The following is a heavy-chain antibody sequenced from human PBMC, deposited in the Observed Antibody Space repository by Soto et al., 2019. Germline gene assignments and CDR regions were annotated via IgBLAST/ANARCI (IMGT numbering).Heavy chain of an antibody. CDR2: INHSGST. V-gene: IGHV4-34*01. J-gene: IGHJ2*01. D-gene: IGHD2-2*01. CDR1: GGSFSGYY. Sequence: QVQLQQWGAGLLKPSETLSLTCAVYGGSFSGYYWSWIRQPPGKGLEWIGEINHSGSTNYNPSLKSRATISVDTSKNQFSLKLSSVTAADTAVYYCARGLGQLLTRYFDLWGRGTLVTVSS. CDR3: ARGLGQLLTRYFDL.